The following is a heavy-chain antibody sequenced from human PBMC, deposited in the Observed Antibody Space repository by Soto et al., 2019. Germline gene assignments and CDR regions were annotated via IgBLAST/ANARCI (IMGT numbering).Heavy chain of an antibody. CDR1: GGTFSSYA. CDR2: IIPIFGTA. J-gene: IGHJ4*02. Sequence: SVKVSCKASGGTFSSYAISWVRQAPGQGLEWMGGIIPIFGTANYAQKFQGRVTITADESTSTAYMELSNLRSEDTTVYYCARGGIVVVPAAIVYWGQGTLVTVSS. D-gene: IGHD2-2*02. CDR3: ARGGIVVVPAAIVY. V-gene: IGHV1-69*13.